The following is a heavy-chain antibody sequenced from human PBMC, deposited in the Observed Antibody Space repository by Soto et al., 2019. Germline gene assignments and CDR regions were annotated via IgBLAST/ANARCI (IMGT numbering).Heavy chain of an antibody. J-gene: IGHJ4*02. CDR2: ISKEGTFK. CDR3: VKGSLPGDYERNFDS. V-gene: IGHV3-30*13. CDR1: GFSFSDSN. D-gene: IGHD4-17*01. Sequence: QVQLVESGGGVVQPGRSLRLSCAASGFSFSDSNMHWVRKAPGKGLQWVARISKEGTFKYYADSVKGRFTISRDNSENSLYLQINGLRAEDTAVYFCVKGSLPGDYERNFDSWGQGILVTVSS.